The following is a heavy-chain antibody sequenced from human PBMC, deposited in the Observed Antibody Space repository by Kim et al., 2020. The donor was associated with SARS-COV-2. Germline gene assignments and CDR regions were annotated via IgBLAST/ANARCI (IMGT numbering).Heavy chain of an antibody. CDR3: ARHPYSSSWYANWFDP. Sequence: GESLKISCKGSGYSFTSYWIGWVRQMPGKGLERMGIIYPGDSDTRYSPSFQGQVTISADKSISTAYLQWSSLKASDTAMYYCARHPYSSSWYANWFDPWGQGTLVTVSS. D-gene: IGHD6-13*01. V-gene: IGHV5-51*01. CDR2: IYPGDSDT. J-gene: IGHJ5*02. CDR1: GYSFTSYW.